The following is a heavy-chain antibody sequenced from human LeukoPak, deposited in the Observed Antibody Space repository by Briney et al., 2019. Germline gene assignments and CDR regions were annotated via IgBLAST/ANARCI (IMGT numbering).Heavy chain of an antibody. CDR2: ISSSSSYI. CDR1: GFTFSSYS. J-gene: IGHJ4*02. D-gene: IGHD4-17*01. V-gene: IGHV3-21*04. Sequence: GGSLRLSCAASGFTFSSYSMNWVRQAPGKGLEWVSSISSSSSYIYYADSVKGRFTISRDNSKNTLYLQMNSLRAEDTAVYYCAPTTVTTLDYWGQGTLVTAS. CDR3: APTTVTTLDY.